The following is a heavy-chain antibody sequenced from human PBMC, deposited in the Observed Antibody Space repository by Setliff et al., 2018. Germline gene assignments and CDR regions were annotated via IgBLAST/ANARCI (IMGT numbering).Heavy chain of an antibody. D-gene: IGHD5-18*01. J-gene: IGHJ3*02. Sequence: GGSLRLSCAASGFTFSSYWMYWVRQAPGKGLVWVSRINRDGSYTVYADSVEGRFTISRDRSKNTVYLQMNRLRAEDTAVYYCARGGYSYGYDHGFDIWGQGTMVTVSS. CDR1: GFTFSSYW. CDR3: ARGGYSYGYDHGFDI. CDR2: INRDGSYT. V-gene: IGHV3-74*01.